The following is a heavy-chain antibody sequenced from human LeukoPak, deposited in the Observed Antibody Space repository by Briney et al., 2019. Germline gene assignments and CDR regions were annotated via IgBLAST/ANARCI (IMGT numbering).Heavy chain of an antibody. V-gene: IGHV3-30*04. Sequence: GGSLRLSCAASGFTFSSYAMHWVRQAPGKGLEWVAVISYDGSNKYYADSVKGRFTISRDNSKNTLYLQMNSLRAEDTAVYYCAGGIAAAGIKFVADYWGQGTLVTVSS. CDR3: AGGIAAAGIKFVADY. CDR1: GFTFSSYA. D-gene: IGHD6-13*01. CDR2: ISYDGSNK. J-gene: IGHJ4*02.